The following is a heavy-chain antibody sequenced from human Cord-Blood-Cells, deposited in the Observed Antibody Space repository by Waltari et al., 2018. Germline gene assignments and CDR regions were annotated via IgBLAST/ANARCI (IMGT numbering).Heavy chain of an antibody. CDR1: GGSFSGYY. CDR2: INHSGSS. CDR3: ARGTGLGYYFDY. J-gene: IGHJ4*02. Sequence: QVQLQQWGAGLLKPSETLSLTCAVYGGSFSGYYWSWIRQPPGKGLEWMGEINHSGSSTYNPALKSRVTISVDTSKNQFSLKLSSVTAADTAVYYCARGTGLGYYFDYWGQGTLVTVSS. D-gene: IGHD6-19*01. V-gene: IGHV4-34*01.